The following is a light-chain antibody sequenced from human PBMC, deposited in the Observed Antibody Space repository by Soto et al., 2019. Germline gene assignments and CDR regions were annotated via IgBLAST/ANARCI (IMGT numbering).Light chain of an antibody. CDR2: DAS. CDR3: QQYNSYPIT. V-gene: IGKV1-5*01. Sequence: IQMTQNPSSLSASVGDRVTITCRASQSISSWLAWYQQKPGKAPKLLIYDASSLESGVPSRFSGSGSGTEFTLTISSLQPDDFATYYCQQYNSYPITFGQGTRPEVK. CDR1: QSISSW. J-gene: IGKJ5*01.